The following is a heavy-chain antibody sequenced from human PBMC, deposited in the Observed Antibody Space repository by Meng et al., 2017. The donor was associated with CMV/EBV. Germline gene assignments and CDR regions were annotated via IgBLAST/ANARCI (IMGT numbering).Heavy chain of an antibody. Sequence: VQLQEWGSGLLEPSDTLALTCVVYGGSLSGYYWSWSRQRQGKGLEWIGEINHSGSTNYNPSLKSRVTISVDTSKNQFSLKLSSVTAADTAVYYCASSLTYPDYWGQGTLVTVSS. D-gene: IGHD2-15*01. CDR2: INHSGST. CDR1: GGSLSGYY. J-gene: IGHJ4*02. CDR3: ASSLTYPDY. V-gene: IGHV4-34*01.